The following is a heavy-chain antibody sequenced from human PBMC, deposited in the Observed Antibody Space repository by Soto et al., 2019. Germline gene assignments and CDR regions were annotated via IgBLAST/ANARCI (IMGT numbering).Heavy chain of an antibody. CDR3: ARARLDTPALEY. CDR1: GFSFRSYA. D-gene: IGHD2-2*01. Sequence: QVQLVESGGGVVQPGRSLRLSCAASGFSFRSYAMHWVRQAPGKGREWVAVMSYDGSDKDYADSVKGRFTISRDNSKNTLYLQMSSLRAKDTAVYYCARARLDTPALEYWGQGTLVTVSS. V-gene: IGHV3-30-3*01. CDR2: MSYDGSDK. J-gene: IGHJ4*02.